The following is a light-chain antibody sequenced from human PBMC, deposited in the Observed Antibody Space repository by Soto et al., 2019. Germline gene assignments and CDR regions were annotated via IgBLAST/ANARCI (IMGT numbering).Light chain of an antibody. V-gene: IGKV1-39*01. J-gene: IGKJ1*01. Sequence: DIQMTQSPSSLSASVGDRFTISCRASQSISSYLNWYQQKPGKAPKLLIYAASSLQSGVPSRFSGSGSGTEFTLTISSLQSEDFAVYYCQQYYNWPPWTFGQGTKVDIK. CDR2: AAS. CDR3: QQYYNWPPWT. CDR1: QSISSY.